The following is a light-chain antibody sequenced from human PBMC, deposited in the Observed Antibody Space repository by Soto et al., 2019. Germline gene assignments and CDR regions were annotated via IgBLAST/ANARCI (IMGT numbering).Light chain of an antibody. CDR1: QSVSSSY. V-gene: IGKV3D-20*02. CDR2: GAS. Sequence: EIVLTQSPGTLSLSPGERATLSCRASQSVSSSYLAWYQQIPGQAPRLLIYGASNRATGIPDRFSGSGSRTDFTLTISRLEPEDFAVYYCQQRSNWITFDQGTRLEIK. J-gene: IGKJ5*01. CDR3: QQRSNWIT.